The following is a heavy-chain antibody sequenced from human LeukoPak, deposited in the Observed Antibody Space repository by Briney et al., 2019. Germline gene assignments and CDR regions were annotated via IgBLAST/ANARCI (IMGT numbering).Heavy chain of an antibody. V-gene: IGHV4-39*01. J-gene: IGHJ4*02. CDR3: ASQTDIVVVPAAINDY. Sequence: SETLSLTCAVSGGSISSSSYYWGWIRQPPGKGLEWIGSIYYSGSTYYNPSLKSRVTISVDTSKNQFSLKLSSVTAADTAVYYCASQTDIVVVPAAINDYWGQGTLVTVSS. CDR1: GGSISSSSYY. CDR2: IYYSGST. D-gene: IGHD2-2*01.